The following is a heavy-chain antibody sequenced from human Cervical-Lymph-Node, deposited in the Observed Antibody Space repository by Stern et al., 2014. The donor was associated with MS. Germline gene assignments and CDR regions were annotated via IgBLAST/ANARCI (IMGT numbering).Heavy chain of an antibody. CDR2: IIPIAGIA. V-gene: IGHV1-69*04. Sequence: QVQLVQSGAEVKKPGSSVKVSCKASGASSSSYTFTWVRQAPGQGLEWMGRIIPIAGIANYAQKFQGRVTITAEKSTSTAYMELSSLTSEDTAVYYCAREAGLVNTRGLSYFDYGGQGALAPVSP. D-gene: IGHD4-23*01. CDR3: AREAGLVNTRGLSYFDY. CDR1: GASSSSYT. J-gene: IGHJ4*02.